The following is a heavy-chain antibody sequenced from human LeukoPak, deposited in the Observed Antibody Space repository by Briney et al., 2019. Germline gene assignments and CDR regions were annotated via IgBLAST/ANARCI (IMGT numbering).Heavy chain of an antibody. V-gene: IGHV3-21*04. CDR1: GFTFSSYS. CDR3: ANLVGGEGGTLPYYFDY. CDR2: ISSSSSSYI. Sequence: GGSLRLSCAASGFTFSSYSMNWVRQAPGKGLEWVSSISSSSSSYIYYADSVKGRFTISRDNSKNTLYLQMNSLRAEDTAVYYCANLVGGEGGTLPYYFDYWGQGTLVTVSS. J-gene: IGHJ4*02. D-gene: IGHD2-15*01.